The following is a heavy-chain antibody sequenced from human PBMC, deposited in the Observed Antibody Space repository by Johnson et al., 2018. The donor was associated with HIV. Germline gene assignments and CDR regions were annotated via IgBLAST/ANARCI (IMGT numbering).Heavy chain of an antibody. J-gene: IGHJ3*02. Sequence: QVQLVESGGGVVQPGRSLRLSCVVSGLTFIRYGVHWVRQAPGKGLEWVAIRSYDGSNKYYADSVRGRFSISGDNSKKTLYLQLNSLRVEDTAVYYCASNPRWTYDGFDIWGQGTMVTVSS. D-gene: IGHD3/OR15-3a*01. CDR1: GLTFIRYG. CDR3: ASNPRWTYDGFDI. CDR2: RSYDGSNK. V-gene: IGHV3-30*03.